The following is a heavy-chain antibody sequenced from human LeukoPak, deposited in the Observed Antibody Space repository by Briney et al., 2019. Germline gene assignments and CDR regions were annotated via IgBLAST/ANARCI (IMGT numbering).Heavy chain of an antibody. Sequence: SETLSLTCTVSGGSISSYYWSWIRQPPEKGLEWIGYIYYSGSTNYSPSLKSRVTISVDTSKNQFSLKLSSVTAADTAVYYCARVPAKEQPATDDAFDIWGQGTMVTVSS. CDR3: ARVPAKEQPATDDAFDI. D-gene: IGHD6-13*01. CDR2: IYYSGST. V-gene: IGHV4-59*01. J-gene: IGHJ3*02. CDR1: GGSISSYY.